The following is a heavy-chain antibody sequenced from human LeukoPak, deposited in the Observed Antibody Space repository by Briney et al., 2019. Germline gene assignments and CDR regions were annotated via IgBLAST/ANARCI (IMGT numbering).Heavy chain of an antibody. J-gene: IGHJ5*01. CDR1: GFSFGDYA. Sequence: GGSLRLSCTTAGFSFGDYAMSWFRQAPGKGLQWVGFIRSKAYGGTTEYAASVKGRFIISRDDSKSIAYLQMNSLKTEDTAVYYCTSNYDSSGYLPDSWGQGTLVTVSS. CDR3: TSNYDSSGYLPDS. D-gene: IGHD3-22*01. V-gene: IGHV3-49*03. CDR2: IRSKAYGGTT.